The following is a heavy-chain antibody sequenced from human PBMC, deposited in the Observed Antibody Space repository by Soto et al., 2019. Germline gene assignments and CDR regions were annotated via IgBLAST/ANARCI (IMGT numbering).Heavy chain of an antibody. CDR3: AEGIGSSWYGDWYDP. D-gene: IGHD6-13*01. V-gene: IGHV4-59*11. J-gene: IGHJ5*02. CDR2: TDYTGST. CDR1: DGSISSHY. Sequence: PSETLSITCTACDGSISSHYGSWIRQPPGKGLEWIGYTDYTGSTNYNPSLKSRVTIIVDTSKNQFSPKLRSVTAANTAVYHCAEGIGSSWYGDWYDPLRQVTLGT.